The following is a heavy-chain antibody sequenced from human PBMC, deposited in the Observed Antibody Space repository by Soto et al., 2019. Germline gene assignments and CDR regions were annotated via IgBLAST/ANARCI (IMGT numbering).Heavy chain of an antibody. CDR3: AKADYRGTYFAS. J-gene: IGHJ4*02. Sequence: QVQLVESGGGVVQPGRSLRLSCAASGFTFSSYGMHWVRQAPGKGLEWVAVISYDGSNKYYADSVKGRFTISRDNSKTPLNLKMNSRRPENPVVYYCAKADYRGTYFASGGKEPLVPVPP. V-gene: IGHV3-30*18. D-gene: IGHD1-26*01. CDR1: GFTFSSYG. CDR2: ISYDGSNK.